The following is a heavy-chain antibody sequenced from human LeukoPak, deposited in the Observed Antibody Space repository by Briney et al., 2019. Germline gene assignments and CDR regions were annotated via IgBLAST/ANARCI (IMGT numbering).Heavy chain of an antibody. CDR1: GYTFTGYY. V-gene: IGHV1-2*02. CDR3: ARDSSDCSSTSCPLYYYYMDV. Sequence: GASVKVSCKASGYTFTGYYMHWVRQAPGQGLEWMGWINPNSGGTNYAQKFQGRVTMTRDTSISTAYMELSRLRSDDTAVYYCARDSSDCSSTSCPLYYYYMDVWGKGTTVTVSS. D-gene: IGHD2-2*01. CDR2: INPNSGGT. J-gene: IGHJ6*03.